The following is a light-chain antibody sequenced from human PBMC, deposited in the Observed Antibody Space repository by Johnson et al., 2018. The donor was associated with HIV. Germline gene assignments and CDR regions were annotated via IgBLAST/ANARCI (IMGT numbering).Light chain of an antibody. V-gene: IGLV1-51*02. Sequence: QSVLTQPPSVSAAPGQKVTISCSGSSSNIGNNYVSWYQQLPGTAPKLLIYENNKRPSGIPDRFSASKSGTSATLGITGLQTGDEADYYCGTWDSSLCAGVFGTGTKVTVL. CDR1: SSNIGNNY. CDR3: GTWDSSLCAGV. J-gene: IGLJ1*01. CDR2: ENN.